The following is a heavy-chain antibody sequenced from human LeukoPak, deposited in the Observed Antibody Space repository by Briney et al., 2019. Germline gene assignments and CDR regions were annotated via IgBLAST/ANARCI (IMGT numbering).Heavy chain of an antibody. J-gene: IGHJ4*02. CDR1: GGSISSGGYS. CDR2: IYHSGST. CDR3: VRVRGYSGYDSGGDFDY. D-gene: IGHD5-12*01. Sequence: SETLSLTCAVSGGSISSGGYSWSWIRQPPGKGLEWIGYIYHSGSTYYNPSLKSRVTISVDRSKNQFSLKLSSVTAADTAVYYCVRVRGYSGYDSGGDFDYWGQGTLVTVSS. V-gene: IGHV4-30-2*01.